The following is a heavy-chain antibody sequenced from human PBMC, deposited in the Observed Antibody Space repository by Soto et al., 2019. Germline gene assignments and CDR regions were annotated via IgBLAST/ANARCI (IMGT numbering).Heavy chain of an antibody. CDR2: IYSSENT. CDR3: ARLNGYCISTNCHGYYGMDV. D-gene: IGHD2-2*03. J-gene: IGHJ6*02. CDR1: GGFVSSSSYS. V-gene: IGHV4-39*01. Sequence: QLQVQESGPGLVKPSETLSLTCSVSGGFVSSSSYSWGWIRQSPGKGLEWIGTIYSSENTYYNPSLLSRVTISVDTAKNEFSLRLSSVTAADPAVYYCARLNGYCISTNCHGYYGMDVWGQGTTVTVSS.